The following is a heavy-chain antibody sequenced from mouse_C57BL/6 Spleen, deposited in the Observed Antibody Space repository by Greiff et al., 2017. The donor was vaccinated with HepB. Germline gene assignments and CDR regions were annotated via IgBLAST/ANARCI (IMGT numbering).Heavy chain of an antibody. CDR1: GYAFSSSW. D-gene: IGHD1-1*01. V-gene: IGHV1-82*01. CDR2: IYPGDGDT. CDR3: ARSATYYGSSYGYFDV. Sequence: VKLQESGPELVKPGASVKISCKASGYAFSSSWMNWVKQRPGKGLEWIGRIYPGDGDTNYNGKFKGKATLTADKSSSTAYMQLSSLTSEDSAVYFCARSATYYGSSYGYFDVWGTGTTVTVSS. J-gene: IGHJ1*03.